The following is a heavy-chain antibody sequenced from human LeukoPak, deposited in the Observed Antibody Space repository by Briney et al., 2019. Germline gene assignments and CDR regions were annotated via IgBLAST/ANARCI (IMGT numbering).Heavy chain of an antibody. CDR1: GGSISSYY. CDR2: IYYSGST. Sequence: SETLSLTCTVSGGSISSYYWSWIRQPPGKGLEWIGYIYYSGSTNYNPSLKSRVTISVDTSKNQFSLKLSSVTAADTAVYYCATLRGYYGSGSYHDAFDIWGQGTMVTVSS. V-gene: IGHV4-59*01. CDR3: ATLRGYYGSGSYHDAFDI. J-gene: IGHJ3*02. D-gene: IGHD3-10*01.